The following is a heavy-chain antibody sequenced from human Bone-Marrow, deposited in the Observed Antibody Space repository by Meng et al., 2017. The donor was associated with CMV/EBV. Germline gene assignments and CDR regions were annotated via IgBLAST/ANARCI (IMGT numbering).Heavy chain of an antibody. J-gene: IGHJ6*02. V-gene: IGHV3-21*01. CDR3: ARCLSDYHIFTGRVNYYGMDV. D-gene: IGHD3-9*01. CDR2: ISSSSYI. Sequence: GESLKIPCAASGLTFSSYSMNWVRQAPGKGLEWVSSISSSSYIYYADSVKGRFTISRDNSQNTLFLQMESLRAEDTAVYYCARCLSDYHIFTGRVNYYGMDVWGQGTTVTVSS. CDR1: GLTFSSYS.